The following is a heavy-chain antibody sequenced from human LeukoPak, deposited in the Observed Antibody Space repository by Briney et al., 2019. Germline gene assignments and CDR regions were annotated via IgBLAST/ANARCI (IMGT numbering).Heavy chain of an antibody. CDR3: AREDYYDSSGYIFGDY. D-gene: IGHD3-22*01. V-gene: IGHV3-48*03. CDR1: GFAFSSYA. J-gene: IGHJ4*02. Sequence: PGGSLRLSCVASGFAFSSYAMNWVRQAPGKGLEWVSYISSSGSTIYYADSVKGRFTISRDNAKNSLYLQMNSLRAEDTAVYYCAREDYYDSSGYIFGDYWGQGTLVTVSS. CDR2: ISSSGSTI.